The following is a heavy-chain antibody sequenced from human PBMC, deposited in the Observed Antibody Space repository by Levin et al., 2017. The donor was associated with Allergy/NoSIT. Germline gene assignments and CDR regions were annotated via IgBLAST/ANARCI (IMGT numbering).Heavy chain of an antibody. CDR3: ASDGVIAAATYYFDF. D-gene: IGHD6-13*01. V-gene: IGHV3-30*04. CDR2: ISDDGRDK. J-gene: IGHJ4*02. CDR1: GFTFSTYP. Sequence: GESLKISCAASGFTFSTYPMHWVRQAPGKGLEWVAVISDDGRDKHYADSVKGRFTISRDNSKNTLYLQVNSLRAEDTAVYHCASDGVIAAATYYFDFWGQGTLVTVS.